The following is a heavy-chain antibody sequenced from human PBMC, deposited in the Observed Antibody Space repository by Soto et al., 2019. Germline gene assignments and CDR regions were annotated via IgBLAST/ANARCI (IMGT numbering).Heavy chain of an antibody. J-gene: IGHJ5*02. Sequence: EVQLVESGGDLVQSGGSLRLSCAASGFTFGNSWMTWVRRAPGKGLEWVANINQDGSEKYYVDSVKGRFTISRDNAKNSLYLQMNTLRAEDTAVYYCARDRSSWFDPWGQGTLVTVSS. CDR3: ARDRSSWFDP. V-gene: IGHV3-7*01. CDR1: GFTFGNSW. D-gene: IGHD2-2*01. CDR2: INQDGSEK.